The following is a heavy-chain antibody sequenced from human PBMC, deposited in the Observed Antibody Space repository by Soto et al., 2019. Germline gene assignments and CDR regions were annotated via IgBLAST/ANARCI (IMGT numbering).Heavy chain of an antibody. J-gene: IGHJ5*02. CDR1: GGSISSYR. CDR3: GRESGETWDYEAS. CDR2: LNTYGNT. D-gene: IGHD1-7*01. Sequence: QVQLQESGPGLVRPSETLSLTCTVSGGSISSYRWSWIRQPAGKELEWIGRLNTYGNTHYNPSLKSRVTVSVDTSRNQFFLTLRSVTAADSAVYHCGRESGETWDYEASWGQGTPVTVSS. V-gene: IGHV4-4*07.